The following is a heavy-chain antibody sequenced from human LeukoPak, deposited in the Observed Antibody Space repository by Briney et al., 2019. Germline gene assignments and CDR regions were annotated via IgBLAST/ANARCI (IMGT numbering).Heavy chain of an antibody. CDR1: GGSISSSSYY. D-gene: IGHD3-3*01. CDR3: ARLPSPDYDFWSGYFNNWFDL. J-gene: IGHJ5*02. CDR2: IYYSGST. V-gene: IGHV4-39*01. Sequence: SETLSLTCTVSGGSISSSSYYWGWIRQPPGKGLEWIGSIYYSGSTYYNPSLKSRVTISVDTSKNQFSLKLSSVTAADTAVYYCARLPSPDYDFWSGYFNNWFDLWGQGTLVTVSS.